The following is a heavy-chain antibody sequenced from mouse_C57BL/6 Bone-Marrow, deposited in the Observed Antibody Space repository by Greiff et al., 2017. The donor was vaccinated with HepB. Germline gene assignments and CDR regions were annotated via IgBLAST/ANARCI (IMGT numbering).Heavy chain of an antibody. CDR2: ISDGGSYT. CDR3: ARGGGSPFAY. V-gene: IGHV5-4*03. D-gene: IGHD3-2*02. J-gene: IGHJ3*01. Sequence: EVKVVESGGGLVKPGGSLKLSCAASGFTFSSYAMSWVRQTPEKRLEWVATISDGGSYTYYPDNVKGRFTISRDNAKNNLYLQMSHLKSEDTAMYYCARGGGSPFAYWGQGTLVTVSA. CDR1: GFTFSSYA.